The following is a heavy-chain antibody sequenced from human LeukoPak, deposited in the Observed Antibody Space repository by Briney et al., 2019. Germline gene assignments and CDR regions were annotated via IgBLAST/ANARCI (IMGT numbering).Heavy chain of an antibody. CDR1: GFTFSSYS. V-gene: IGHV3-21*01. CDR2: ISSSSSYI. D-gene: IGHD3-16*01. J-gene: IGHJ4*02. CDR3: ARGQEDFEGVYYFDY. Sequence: GGSLRLSCAASGFTFSSYSMNWVRQAPGKGLEWVSSISSSSSYIYYADSVKGRLTISRDNAKNSLYLQMNSLRAEDTAVYYCARGQEDFEGVYYFDYWGQGTLVTVSS.